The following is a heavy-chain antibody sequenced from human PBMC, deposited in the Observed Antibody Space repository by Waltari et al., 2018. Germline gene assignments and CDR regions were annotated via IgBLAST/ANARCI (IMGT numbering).Heavy chain of an antibody. CDR1: GGTFSSYA. V-gene: IGHV1-69*08. J-gene: IGHJ3*02. D-gene: IGHD3-22*01. CDR2: IIPIFGTA. Sequence: QVKLVQSGAEVKKPGSSVKVSCKASGGTFSSYAISGVRQAPGQGLEWMGRIIPIFGTANYAQKFQGRVTITADKSTSTAYMELSSLRSEDTAVYYCAREAQLSYDSSGYYQFDIWGQGTMVTVSS. CDR3: AREAQLSYDSSGYYQFDI.